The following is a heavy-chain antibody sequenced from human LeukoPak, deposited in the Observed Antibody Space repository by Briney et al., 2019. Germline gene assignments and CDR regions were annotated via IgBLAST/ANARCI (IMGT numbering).Heavy chain of an antibody. CDR2: ISSSSSYT. D-gene: IGHD6-13*01. J-gene: IGHJ4*02. Sequence: GGSLRLSCAASGFTFSDYYMSWIRQAPGKGLEWVSYISSSSSYTNYADSVKGRFTISRDNAKNSLYLQMDSLRAEDTAVYYCARLAATLDYWGQGTLVTVSS. V-gene: IGHV3-11*03. CDR1: GFTFSDYY. CDR3: ARLAATLDY.